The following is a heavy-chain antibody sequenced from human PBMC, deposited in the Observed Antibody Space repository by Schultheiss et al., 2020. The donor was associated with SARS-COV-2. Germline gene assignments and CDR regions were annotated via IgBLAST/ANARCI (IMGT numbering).Heavy chain of an antibody. V-gene: IGHV4-59*12. J-gene: IGHJ5*02. CDR3: ARAGGDWFDP. Sequence: SETLSLTCTVSGGSISSYYWSWIRQPPGKGLEWIGYVYNSGGTNYNPSLKSRVTISMDTSKNQFSLKLSSVTAADTAVYYCARAGGDWFDPWGQGTLVTVSS. CDR2: VYNSGGT. D-gene: IGHD3-10*01. CDR1: GGSISSYY.